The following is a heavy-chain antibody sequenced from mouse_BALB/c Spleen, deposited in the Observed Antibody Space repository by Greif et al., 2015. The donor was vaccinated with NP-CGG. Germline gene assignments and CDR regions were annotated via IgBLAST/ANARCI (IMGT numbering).Heavy chain of an antibody. CDR1: GFSLTSYG. Sequence: QVQLKESGPGLVQPSQSLSITRTVSGFSLTSYGVHWVRQSPGKGLEWLGVIWSGGSTDYNAAFISRLSISKDNSKSQVFFKMNSLQANDTAIYYCARNYGGGYYYAMDYWGQGTSVTVSS. CDR3: ARNYGGGYYYAMDY. D-gene: IGHD1-1*01. V-gene: IGHV2-2*02. J-gene: IGHJ4*01. CDR2: IWSGGST.